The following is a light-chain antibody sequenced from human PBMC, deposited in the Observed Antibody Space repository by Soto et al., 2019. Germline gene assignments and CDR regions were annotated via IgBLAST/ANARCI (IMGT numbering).Light chain of an antibody. J-gene: IGLJ2*01. CDR1: SSDVGSYNL. V-gene: IGLV2-23*01. Sequence: QSALTQPASVSGSPGQSITISCTGTSSDVGSYNLVSWYQQHPGKAPKLMIYEGNKRPSGVSNRFSASKSGNTASLTISGLQAEGEADYYCCGCAGSNTVVFGGGTKVTVL. CDR2: EGN. CDR3: CGCAGSNTVV.